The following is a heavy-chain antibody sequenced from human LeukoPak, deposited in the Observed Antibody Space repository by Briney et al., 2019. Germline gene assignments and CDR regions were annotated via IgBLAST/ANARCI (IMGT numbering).Heavy chain of an antibody. Sequence: GGSLRLSCAASGFTVSNYYMSWVRQAPGKGLEWVSVFFSGGSIYYADSVQGRFTISRDDSENTLYLQMNNLRAEDTAVYYCARDVLDAFDVWGQGTMVTVSS. CDR2: FFSGGSI. J-gene: IGHJ3*01. CDR3: ARDVLDAFDV. V-gene: IGHV3-53*01. D-gene: IGHD2-8*01. CDR1: GFTVSNYY.